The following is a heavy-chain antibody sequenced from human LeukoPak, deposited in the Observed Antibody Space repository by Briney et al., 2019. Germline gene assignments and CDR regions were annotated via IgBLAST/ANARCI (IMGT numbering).Heavy chain of an antibody. CDR2: MNPNSGNT. D-gene: IGHD3-22*01. Sequence: ASVKVSCKASGYTFTSYDINWVRQATGHGLEWMGWMNPNSGNTGYAQKFQGRVTMTRNTSISTAYMDLSSLRSEDTAVYYCARDFSSGSSFDIWGQGTMVTVSS. CDR3: ARDFSSGSSFDI. V-gene: IGHV1-8*01. J-gene: IGHJ3*02. CDR1: GYTFTSYD.